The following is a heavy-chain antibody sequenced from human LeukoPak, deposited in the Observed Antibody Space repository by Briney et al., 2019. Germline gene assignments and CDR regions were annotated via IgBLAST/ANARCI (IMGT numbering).Heavy chain of an antibody. D-gene: IGHD3-22*01. J-gene: IGHJ4*02. CDR3: ARERIDYDSSGYYTYYFDY. Sequence: SETLSLTCTVSGGSINSGAYYWSWIRQHPGKGLEWIGYIYDSGSTHYNPSLKSRVSMSVDTSKDQFSLKLSSVTAADTAVYYCARERIDYDSSGYYTYYFDYWGQGTLVTVSS. CDR1: GGSINSGAYY. CDR2: IYDSGST. V-gene: IGHV4-31*03.